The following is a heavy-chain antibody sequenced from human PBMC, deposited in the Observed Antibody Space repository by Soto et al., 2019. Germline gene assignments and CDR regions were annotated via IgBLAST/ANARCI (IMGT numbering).Heavy chain of an antibody. CDR3: ARESFYDSGGFHGFDY. D-gene: IGHD3-22*01. V-gene: IGHV4-59*01. Sequence: PSETLSLTCTVSGGSIISYYWSWIRQPPGKGLEWIGYIYYSGSTNYNPSLKSRVTISVDTSKNQFSLKLSSVTAADTAVYYCARESFYDSGGFHGFDYWGQGTLVTVSS. CDR2: IYYSGST. J-gene: IGHJ4*02. CDR1: GGSIISYY.